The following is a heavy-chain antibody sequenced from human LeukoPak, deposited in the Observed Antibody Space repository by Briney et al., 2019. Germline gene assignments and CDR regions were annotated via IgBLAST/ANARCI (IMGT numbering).Heavy chain of an antibody. Sequence: GGSLRLSCAASGFTFSSYWMNWVRQAPGKGLVWVSRIASDGSSTTYADSVKGRFSISRDNAKNTLYLQMNSLRVEDTAVYYCARSRPHGNDYWGQGTLVTVSS. CDR1: GFTFSSYW. D-gene: IGHD4-23*01. CDR2: IASDGSST. CDR3: ARSRPHGNDY. V-gene: IGHV3-74*01. J-gene: IGHJ4*02.